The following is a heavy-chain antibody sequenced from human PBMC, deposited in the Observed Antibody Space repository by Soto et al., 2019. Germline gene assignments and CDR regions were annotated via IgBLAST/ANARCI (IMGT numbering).Heavy chain of an antibody. Sequence: QVQLVQSRAEVKNPGASVKVSCKASGYSFTRYGIAWARQAPGQGLEWMGWINTYNGNTNYAQNLQGRVTLTTDTSTSTVYMELTRLRSNDTAIYYCAMVDVYVTPSPQDVWGQGTMVIVSS. D-gene: IGHD3-16*01. V-gene: IGHV1-18*01. CDR3: AMVDVYVTPSPQDV. CDR2: INTYNGNT. J-gene: IGHJ6*02. CDR1: GYSFTRYG.